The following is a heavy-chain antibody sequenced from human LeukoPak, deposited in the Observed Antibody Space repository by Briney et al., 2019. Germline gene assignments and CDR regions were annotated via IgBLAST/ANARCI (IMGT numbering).Heavy chain of an antibody. CDR1: GFTFSIYC. Sequence: PGGSLRLSCAASGFTFSIYCMHWLRQAPGKGQVWVSRISPDGSSTNYADSVKGRFTVSRDNARNILYLQMNSLRSEDTAVYYCASNFAGSSRDYWGQGTLVTVSS. V-gene: IGHV3-74*01. J-gene: IGHJ4*02. CDR3: ASNFAGSSRDY. D-gene: IGHD6-13*01. CDR2: ISPDGSST.